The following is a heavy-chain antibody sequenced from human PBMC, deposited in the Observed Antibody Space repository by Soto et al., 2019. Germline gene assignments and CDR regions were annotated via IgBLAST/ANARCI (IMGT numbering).Heavy chain of an antibody. Sequence: PSETLSLTCAVSGGSISSSNWWSWVRQPPGKGLEWIGEIYHSGSTNYNPSLKSRVTISVDKSKNQFSLKLSSVTAADTAVYYCARPSFDCSGGSCYFYYYYYMDVWGKGTTVTVS. CDR1: GGSISSSNW. D-gene: IGHD2-15*01. CDR2: IYHSGST. CDR3: ARPSFDCSGGSCYFYYYYYMDV. J-gene: IGHJ6*03. V-gene: IGHV4-4*02.